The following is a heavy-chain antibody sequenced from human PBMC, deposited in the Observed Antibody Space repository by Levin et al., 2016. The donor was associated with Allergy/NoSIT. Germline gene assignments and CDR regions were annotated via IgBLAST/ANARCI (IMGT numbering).Heavy chain of an antibody. Sequence: SETLSLTCTVSGGSISPYYWSWVRLPPGKGLEWIGWIFYNGGTSYNPSLRSRLTISVDTSKNQFSLKLSSVTAADTAVYYCAREGADFGTSLPAGYFDYWGQGTLVTVSS. J-gene: IGHJ4*02. D-gene: IGHD1-14*01. V-gene: IGHV4-59*01. CDR1: GGSISPYY. CDR2: IFYNGGT. CDR3: AREGADFGTSLPAGYFDY.